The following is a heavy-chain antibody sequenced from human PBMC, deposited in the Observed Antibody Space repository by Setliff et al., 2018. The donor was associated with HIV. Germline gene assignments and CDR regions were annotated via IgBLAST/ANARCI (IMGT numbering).Heavy chain of an antibody. J-gene: IGHJ4*02. CDR3: ARGKDPGLYFDN. CDR1: GDSITRGGYY. CDR2: IYYSGRT. V-gene: IGHV4-31*11. D-gene: IGHD2-15*01. Sequence: SETLSLTCAVPGDSITRGGYYWSWIRQFAGKGLEWIADIYYSGRTNYNPSLKSRLTVSIDTSKNRLSLKLTSMTAADTATYFCARGKDPGLYFDNWRQVMLVTVSS.